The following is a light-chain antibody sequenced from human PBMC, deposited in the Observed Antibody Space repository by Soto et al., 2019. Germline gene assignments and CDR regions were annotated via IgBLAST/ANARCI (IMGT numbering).Light chain of an antibody. V-gene: IGKV1-5*01. CDR2: DAS. J-gene: IGKJ1*01. Sequence: DIQMTQSPSTLSASVGDRVTITFRASQSISSWLAWYQQKPGKAPKLLIYDASSLESGVPSRFSGSGSGTEFTLTISSLQSEDFAVYYCQQYSSWLWTFGQGTKVDIK. CDR1: QSISSW. CDR3: QQYSSWLWT.